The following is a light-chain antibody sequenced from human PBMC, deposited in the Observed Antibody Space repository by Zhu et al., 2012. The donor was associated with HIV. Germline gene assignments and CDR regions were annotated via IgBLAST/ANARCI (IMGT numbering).Light chain of an antibody. CDR3: QQYDSSVKT. CDR1: QSVAGSY. J-gene: IGKJ1*01. Sequence: EIVLTQSPGTLSLSPGERATLSCRASQSVAGSYLAWYQQKPGQAPRLLIYGASSRASGIPDRFSGSGSGTDFTLTISRLEPEDFAVYYCQQYDSSVKTFGQGTKVEFK. CDR2: GAS. V-gene: IGKV3-20*01.